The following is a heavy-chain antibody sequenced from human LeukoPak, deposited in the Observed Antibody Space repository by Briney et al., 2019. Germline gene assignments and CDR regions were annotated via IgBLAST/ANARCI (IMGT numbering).Heavy chain of an antibody. V-gene: IGHV3-53*01. J-gene: IGHJ1*01. CDR3: AREASGSYFHH. D-gene: IGHD1-26*01. CDR2: LHSGGST. CDR1: GFIVSNNY. Sequence: GGSLRLSCAASGFIVSNNYMSWVRQAPGKGLEWVSVLHSGGSTYYADSVKGRFTISRDNSKNTVYLQMNRLRAEDTAVYYCAREASGSYFHHWGQGTLITVSS.